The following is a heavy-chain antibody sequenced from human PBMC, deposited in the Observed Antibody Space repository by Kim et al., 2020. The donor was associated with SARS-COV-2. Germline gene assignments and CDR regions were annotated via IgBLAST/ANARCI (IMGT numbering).Heavy chain of an antibody. CDR3: ARADGARGPLCGSYG. CDR2: IYYSWST. D-gene: IGHD1-26*01. CDR1: GGSISSSSYY. Sequence: SETLSLTCTVSGGSISSSSYYWGWIRQPPGKGLEWIGSIYYSWSTYYNPSLKSRVTISVDTSKNQFSLKLSPVTASDTAVYYCARADGARGPLCGSYG. V-gene: IGHV4-39*01. J-gene: IGHJ6*01.